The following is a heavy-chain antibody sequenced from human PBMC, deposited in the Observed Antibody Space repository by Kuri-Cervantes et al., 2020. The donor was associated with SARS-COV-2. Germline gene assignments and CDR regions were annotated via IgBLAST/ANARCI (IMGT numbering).Heavy chain of an antibody. Sequence: ASVKVSCKASGYTFTGYYMHWVRQAPGQGLEWMGWINSNSGGTNYAQKFQGWVTMTRDTSISTVYMELSRLRSDDTAVYYCARSTPSRRLVVISQGGAFDIWGQGTMVTVSS. CDR2: INSNSGGT. V-gene: IGHV1-2*04. CDR3: ARSTPSRRLVVISQGGAFDI. D-gene: IGHD3-22*01. CDR1: GYTFTGYY. J-gene: IGHJ3*02.